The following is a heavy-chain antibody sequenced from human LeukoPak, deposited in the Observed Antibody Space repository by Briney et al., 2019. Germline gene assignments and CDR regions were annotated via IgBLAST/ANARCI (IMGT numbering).Heavy chain of an antibody. J-gene: IGHJ4*02. CDR1: GDTINDYY. V-gene: IGHV4-4*07. D-gene: IGHD4-17*01. CDR3: ARPFYGDYAFDY. Sequence: SETLSLTCTVSGDTINDYYWSWIRQPAGEGLEWIGLIHTGGSTNYNPSLKSRVTMSIDTSKNQVSLNVTSVTAADTAVYFCARPFYGDYAFDYWGPGTLVTVSS. CDR2: IHTGGST.